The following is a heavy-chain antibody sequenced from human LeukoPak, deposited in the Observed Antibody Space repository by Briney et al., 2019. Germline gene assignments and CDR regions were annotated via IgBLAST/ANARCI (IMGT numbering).Heavy chain of an antibody. Sequence: PGGSLRLSCAASGFTFSSYGMHWVRQAPGKGLEWVAFIRYDGSNKYYADSVKGRFTISRDNSKNTLYLQMNSLRAEDTAVYYCAKRGQHYYGSGSYSEPRDDAFDIWGQGTMVTVSS. CDR1: GFTFSSYG. CDR2: IRYDGSNK. J-gene: IGHJ3*02. CDR3: AKRGQHYYGSGSYSEPRDDAFDI. V-gene: IGHV3-30*02. D-gene: IGHD3-10*01.